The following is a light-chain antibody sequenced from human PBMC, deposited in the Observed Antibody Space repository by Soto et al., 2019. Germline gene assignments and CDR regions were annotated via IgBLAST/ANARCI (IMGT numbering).Light chain of an antibody. CDR2: GAS. Sequence: DIVLTQSPGTLSLSPGERAALSCRASQSVSSSYLAWYQQKPGQAPRLLIYGASNRATGIADRFSGNGSGTDLNLPIIRREPKVFQLYYCQAFDPPGWRFAQG. CDR1: QSVSSSY. CDR3: QAFDPPGWR. J-gene: IGKJ1*01. V-gene: IGKV3-20*01.